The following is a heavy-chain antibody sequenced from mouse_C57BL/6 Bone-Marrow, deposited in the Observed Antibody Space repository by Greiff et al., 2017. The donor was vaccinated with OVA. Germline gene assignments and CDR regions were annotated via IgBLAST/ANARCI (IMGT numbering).Heavy chain of an antibody. J-gene: IGHJ4*01. CDR2: ISYDGSN. CDR3: ARYAYYSNYDYYAMDY. Sequence: EVQRVESGPGLVKPSQSLSLTCSVTGYSITSGYYWNWIRQFPGNKLEWMGYISYDGSNNYNPSLKNRISITRDTSKNQFFLKLNSVTTEDTATYYCARYAYYSNYDYYAMDYWGQGTSVTVSS. D-gene: IGHD2-5*01. CDR1: GYSITSGYY. V-gene: IGHV3-6*01.